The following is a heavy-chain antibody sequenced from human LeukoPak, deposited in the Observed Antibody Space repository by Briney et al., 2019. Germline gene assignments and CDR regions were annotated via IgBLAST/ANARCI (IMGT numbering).Heavy chain of an antibody. CDR2: INWNGGST. D-gene: IGHD2-21*02. V-gene: IGHV3-20*04. CDR1: GFTFDDYG. Sequence: PGGSLRLSCAASGFTFDDYGMSWVRQAPGKGLEWVSGINWNGGSTGYADSVKGRFTISRDNAKNSLYLQMNSLRAEDTALYYCGRPPVDCQEPIKFYYYSNYMAVWGKGTTFTSSS. CDR3: GRPPVDCQEPIKFYYYSNYMAV. J-gene: IGHJ6*03.